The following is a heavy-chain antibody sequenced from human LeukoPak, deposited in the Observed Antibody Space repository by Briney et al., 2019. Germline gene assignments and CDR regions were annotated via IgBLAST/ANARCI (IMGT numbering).Heavy chain of an antibody. CDR2: IIPNSGAT. CDR1: GYGFSDYY. J-gene: IGHJ5*02. D-gene: IGHD2-8*02. CDR3: ARDDCPGNTCSDGP. V-gene: IGHV1-2*02. Sequence: ASVKVSCKASGYGFSDYYMHWVRQAPGQGLEWMGWIIPNSGATTYAQKFQGRVAMTRDTSISTAYMGLGRLTSDDTAVYYCARDDCPGNTCSDGPWGQGTLVTVSS.